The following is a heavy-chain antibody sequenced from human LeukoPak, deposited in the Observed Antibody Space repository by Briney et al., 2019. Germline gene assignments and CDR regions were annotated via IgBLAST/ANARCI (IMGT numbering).Heavy chain of an antibody. CDR2: ISFDGHNE. CDR3: AKTYFDTSAYRLYFFDS. CDR1: GFTFSHFG. D-gene: IGHD3-22*01. V-gene: IGHV3-30*18. J-gene: IGHJ4*02. Sequence: PGASLRLSCAASGFTFSHFGMHWVRQAPGKGLEWLALISFDGHNEYYADSVKGRFTISRDNSKNTLYLQMTSLRPDDTAVYYCAKTYFDTSAYRLYFFDSWGQGIPVIVSS.